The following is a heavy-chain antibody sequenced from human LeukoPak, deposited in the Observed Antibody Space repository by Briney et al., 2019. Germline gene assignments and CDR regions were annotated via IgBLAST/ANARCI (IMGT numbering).Heavy chain of an antibody. D-gene: IGHD6-13*01. Sequence: SETLSLTCTVSGGSISSYYWSWIRQPPGKGLEWIGEINHSGSTNYNPSLKSRVTISVDTSKNQFSLKLSSVTAADTAVYYCARGKQLGYYYYYYYMDVWGKGTTVTISS. CDR1: GGSISSYY. V-gene: IGHV4-34*01. J-gene: IGHJ6*03. CDR3: ARGKQLGYYYYYYYMDV. CDR2: INHSGST.